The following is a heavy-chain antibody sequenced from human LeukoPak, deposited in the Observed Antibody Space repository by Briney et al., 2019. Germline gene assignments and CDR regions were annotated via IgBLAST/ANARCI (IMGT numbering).Heavy chain of an antibody. CDR2: ISSGGINR. Sequence: GGSLRLSCAASRFTFSSYNMNWVRQAPGKGLEWVSYISSGGINRYYADSVKARFTISRDDAKNLLFLQMSSLRAEDTAVYYCARDAPRGGNSPFDSWGQGTLVTVSS. CDR1: RFTFSSYN. D-gene: IGHD4-23*01. V-gene: IGHV3-48*01. J-gene: IGHJ4*02. CDR3: ARDAPRGGNSPFDS.